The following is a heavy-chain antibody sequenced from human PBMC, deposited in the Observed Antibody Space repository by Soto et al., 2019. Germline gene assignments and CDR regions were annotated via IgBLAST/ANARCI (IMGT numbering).Heavy chain of an antibody. Sequence: SQTLSLTCTVSGGSISSVGYYWSWIRQHPGKGLEWIGNIHYNGNTKYSPSLKSRVTMSVDTSKNHFSLKLISVTTADTAVYFCAREGNLGRWIQPLDSWGQGTLVTVSS. J-gene: IGHJ4*02. CDR1: GGSISSVGYY. CDR3: AREGNLGRWIQPLDS. CDR2: IHYNGNT. V-gene: IGHV4-61*03. D-gene: IGHD2-2*03.